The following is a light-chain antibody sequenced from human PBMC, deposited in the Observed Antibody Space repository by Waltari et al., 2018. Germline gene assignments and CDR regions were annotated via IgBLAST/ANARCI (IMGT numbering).Light chain of an antibody. CDR3: MSYTSSHTII. Sequence: QSALTQPASVSGSPGQSITISCTATSSDVGGYNFVSWYQKQPGQSPKLMIFDVTYRPSGISPRFSGSKSGNTASLTISGLQADDEADYFCMSYTSSHTIIFGGGTKLTVL. CDR1: SSDVGGYNF. CDR2: DVT. J-gene: IGLJ2*01. V-gene: IGLV2-14*03.